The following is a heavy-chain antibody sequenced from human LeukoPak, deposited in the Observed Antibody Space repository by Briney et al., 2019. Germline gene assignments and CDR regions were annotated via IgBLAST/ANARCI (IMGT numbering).Heavy chain of an antibody. CDR3: AIRVTTTHADNWFDP. CDR2: IYYSGST. Sequence: SETLSLTCTVSGGSISSYYWSWIRQPPGKGLEWIGYIYYSGSTNYNPSLKSRVTISVDTSKNQFSLKLSSVTAADTAVYYCAIRVTTTHADNWFDPWGQGTLVTVSS. CDR1: GGSISSYY. D-gene: IGHD5-12*01. V-gene: IGHV4-59*01. J-gene: IGHJ5*02.